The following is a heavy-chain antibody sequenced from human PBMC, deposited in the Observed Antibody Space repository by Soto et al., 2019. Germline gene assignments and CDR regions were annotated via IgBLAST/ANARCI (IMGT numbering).Heavy chain of an antibody. V-gene: IGHV4-34*01. D-gene: IGHD6-6*01. CDR1: GGSFSGYD. J-gene: IGHJ4*02. CDR3: AVTARPDKSFDY. Sequence: SETLSLTCAVYGGSFSGYDWSWIRQPPGKGLEWIGEINHSGSTNYNPSLKSRVTISVDTSKNQFSLKLSSVTAADTAVYYCAVTARPDKSFDYWGQGTLVTVSS. CDR2: INHSGST.